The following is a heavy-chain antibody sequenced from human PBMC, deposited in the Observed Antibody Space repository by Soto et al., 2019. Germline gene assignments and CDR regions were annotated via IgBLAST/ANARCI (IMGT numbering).Heavy chain of an antibody. V-gene: IGHV4-30-2*01. D-gene: IGHD2-2*01. Sequence: QLQLQESGSGLVKPSQTLSLTCAVSGGSISSGGYSWGWIRQPPGKGLEWIGYMYHSGSTYYNPSLKSRVDRSIDRSTNQFSLKPTSVTAADTAVYYCARVPDYWGQGILGTVSS. CDR3: ARVPDY. CDR2: MYHSGST. CDR1: GGSISSGGYS. J-gene: IGHJ4*02.